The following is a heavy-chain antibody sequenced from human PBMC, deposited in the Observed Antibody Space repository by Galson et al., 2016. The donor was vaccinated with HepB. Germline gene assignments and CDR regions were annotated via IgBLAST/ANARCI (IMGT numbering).Heavy chain of an antibody. Sequence: SLRLSCATSGFTLSSYAMIWVRQAPGKGLEWVSAISGSGATTYYADSVKGRFTISRDIPKNTLYLQMDGLRVEDTAVYYCARDLSPTSSWYGGIGYWGQGTLVTASS. CDR1: GFTLSSYA. J-gene: IGHJ4*02. CDR2: ISGSGATT. D-gene: IGHD6-13*01. V-gene: IGHV3-23*01. CDR3: ARDLSPTSSWYGGIGY.